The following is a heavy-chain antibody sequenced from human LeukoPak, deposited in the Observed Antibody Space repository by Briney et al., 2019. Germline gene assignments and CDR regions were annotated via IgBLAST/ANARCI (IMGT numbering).Heavy chain of an antibody. CDR1: GYTFTSYD. CDR3: ARAVDYYDSSGYSSWFDP. V-gene: IGHV1-8*01. Sequence: ASVKVSCKASGYTFTSYDINWVRQATGQGLEWMGWMNPNSGNTGYAQKFQGRVTMTRNTSISPAYMELSSLRSEDTAVYYCARAVDYYDSSGYSSWFDPWGQGPLVTVSS. CDR2: MNPNSGNT. J-gene: IGHJ5*02. D-gene: IGHD3-22*01.